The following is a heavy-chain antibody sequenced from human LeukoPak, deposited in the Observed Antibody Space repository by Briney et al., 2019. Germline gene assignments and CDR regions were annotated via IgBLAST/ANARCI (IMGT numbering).Heavy chain of an antibody. Sequence: SETLSLTCGVSGYSISRGYYWAWIRQPPGKVLEWIGYINYSGKTNYNPSLKSRVTISVDTSKNQFSLKLSSVTAADTAVYYCARASCGECPPGYWGQGTLVTVSS. CDR1: GYSISRGYY. V-gene: IGHV4-59*01. J-gene: IGHJ4*02. CDR3: ARASCGECPPGY. CDR2: INYSGKT. D-gene: IGHD2-21*01.